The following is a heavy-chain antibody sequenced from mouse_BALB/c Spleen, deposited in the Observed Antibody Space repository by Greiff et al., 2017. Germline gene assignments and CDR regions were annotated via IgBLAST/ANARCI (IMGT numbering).Heavy chain of an antibody. Sequence: VQLQQSAAELARPGASVKMSCKASGYTFTSYTMHWVKQRPGQGLEWIGYINPSSGYTEYNQKFKDKTTLTADKSSSTAYMQLSSLTSEDSAVYYCARTGLRDYWGQGTTLTVSS. J-gene: IGHJ2*01. CDR1: GYTFTSYT. V-gene: IGHV1-4*02. CDR3: ARTGLRDY. CDR2: INPSSGYT. D-gene: IGHD1-1*01.